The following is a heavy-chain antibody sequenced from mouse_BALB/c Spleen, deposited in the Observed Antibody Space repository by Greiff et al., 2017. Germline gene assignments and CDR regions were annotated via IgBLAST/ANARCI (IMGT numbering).Heavy chain of an antibody. V-gene: IGHV14-3*02. D-gene: IGHD3-3*01. J-gene: IGHJ2*01. CDR1: GFNIKDTY. Sequence: VQLQQSGAELVKPGASVKLSCTASGFNIKDTYMHWVKQRPEQGLEWIGRIDPANGNTKYDPKFQGKATITADTSSNTAYLQFSSLTSEDTAVYYCARRGAGTWGYFDDWGQGTTLTVSS. CDR3: ARRGAGTWGYFDD. CDR2: IDPANGNT.